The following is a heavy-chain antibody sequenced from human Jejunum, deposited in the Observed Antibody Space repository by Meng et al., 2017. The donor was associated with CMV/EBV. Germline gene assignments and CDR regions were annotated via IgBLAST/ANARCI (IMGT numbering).Heavy chain of an antibody. J-gene: IGHJ4*02. CDR3: VRDLTGAYYFDY. CDR2: TYYRSKWYT. Sequence: SVSRISATWYWIRPSPSRGLAWLGRTYYRSKWYTEYAVSVKSRIPINPDTSRNQFSLQLNSVAPEDTAVYYCVRDLTGAYYFDYWGQGTLVTVSS. CDR1: SVSRISAT. D-gene: IGHD7-27*01. V-gene: IGHV6-1*01.